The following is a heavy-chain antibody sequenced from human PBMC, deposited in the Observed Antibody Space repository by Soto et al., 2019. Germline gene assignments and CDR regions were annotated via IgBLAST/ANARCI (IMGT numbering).Heavy chain of an antibody. CDR2: ISYDGSNK. D-gene: IGHD4-17*01. V-gene: IGHV3-30*18. CDR1: GFTFSSYG. Sequence: QVQLVESGGGVVQPGRSLRLSCAASGFTFSSYGMNWVRQAPGKGLEWVAVISYDGSNKYYADSVKGRFTISRDNSKNTLYLQMNSLRAEETAVYYCAKDRLTTVTTPYFDYWGQGTLVTVSS. J-gene: IGHJ4*02. CDR3: AKDRLTTVTTPYFDY.